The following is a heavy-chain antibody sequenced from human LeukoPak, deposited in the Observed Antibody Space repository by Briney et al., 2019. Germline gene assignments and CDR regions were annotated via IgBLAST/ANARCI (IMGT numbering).Heavy chain of an antibody. CDR3: ARDNHDYSNPTYFDY. Sequence: ASVKVSCKASGYTFTSYDINWVRQATGQGLEWMGRIIPILGIANYAQKFQGRVTITADKSTSTAYMELSSLRSEDTAVYYCARDNHDYSNPTYFDYWGQGTLVTVSS. CDR1: GYTFTSYD. CDR2: IIPILGIA. V-gene: IGHV1-69*04. J-gene: IGHJ4*02. D-gene: IGHD4-4*01.